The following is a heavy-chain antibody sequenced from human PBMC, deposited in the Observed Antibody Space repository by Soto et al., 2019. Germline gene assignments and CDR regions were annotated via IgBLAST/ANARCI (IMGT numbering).Heavy chain of an antibody. V-gene: IGHV4-30-2*01. J-gene: IGHJ4*02. Sequence: QLQLQESGSGLVKPSQTLSLTCAVSGASFTRGGYSWSWIRQPPGKGLAWIGYIYHGGSTYYNPSLKSRVTIAVDRSKNQFSLKLSSVTAADTAVYYCARGQVVAAQHWGQGTLVTVSS. D-gene: IGHD2-15*01. CDR1: GASFTRGGYS. CDR2: IYHGGST. CDR3: ARGQVVAAQH.